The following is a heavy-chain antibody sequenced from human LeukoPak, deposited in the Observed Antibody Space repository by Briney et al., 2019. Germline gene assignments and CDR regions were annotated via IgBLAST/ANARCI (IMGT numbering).Heavy chain of an antibody. V-gene: IGHV3-21*01. CDR2: ISSSISYI. Sequence: GGSLRLSSAASGFTFSSYSMNWVRQAPGKGLACVSSISSSISYIYYADSVKGRFTISRDNAKNSLYLQMNSLRAEDTAVYYCARSGGSFYDYWGQGTLVTVSS. D-gene: IGHD2-15*01. J-gene: IGHJ4*02. CDR1: GFTFSSYS. CDR3: ARSGGSFYDY.